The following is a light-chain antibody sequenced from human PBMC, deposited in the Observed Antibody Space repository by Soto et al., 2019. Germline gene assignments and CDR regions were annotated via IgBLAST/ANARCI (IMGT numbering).Light chain of an antibody. V-gene: IGKV1-39*01. Sequence: DIQMTQSPSSLSASVGDRVTITCRASQSISSYLNWYQQKPGKAPKLLIYAASSLQSGVPARFSGRGSGTDFTLTISSLQREDFATYYCQQSYSTPTFGQGTKVDIK. J-gene: IGKJ1*01. CDR2: AAS. CDR3: QQSYSTPT. CDR1: QSISSY.